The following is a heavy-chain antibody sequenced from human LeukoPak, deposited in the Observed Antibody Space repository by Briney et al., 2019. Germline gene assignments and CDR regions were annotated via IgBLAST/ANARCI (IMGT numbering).Heavy chain of an antibody. Sequence: GGSLRLSCAASGITFSNYGMSWVRQAPGKGLEWVSGINWNGGSTGYADSVKGRFTISRDNAKNTLYLQMNSLRAEDTALYYCARFPPPAAIYYYYYMDVWGKGTTVTVSS. D-gene: IGHD2-2*01. V-gene: IGHV3-20*04. CDR2: INWNGGST. J-gene: IGHJ6*03. CDR3: ARFPPPAAIYYYYYMDV. CDR1: GITFSNYG.